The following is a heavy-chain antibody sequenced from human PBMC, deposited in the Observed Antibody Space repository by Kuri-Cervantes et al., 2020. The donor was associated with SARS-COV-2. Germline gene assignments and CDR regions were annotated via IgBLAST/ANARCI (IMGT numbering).Heavy chain of an antibody. Sequence: ASVKVSCKASGYTFTSYGISWVRQAPGQGLEWMGWISAYNGNTNYAQKLQGRVTMTEDTSTDTAYMELSSLRSEDTAVYYCATSRYFDWLSAPLDASDIWGQGTMVTVSS. J-gene: IGHJ3*02. CDR2: ISAYNGNT. CDR3: ATSRYFDWLSAPLDASDI. CDR1: GYTFTSYG. D-gene: IGHD3-9*01. V-gene: IGHV1-18*04.